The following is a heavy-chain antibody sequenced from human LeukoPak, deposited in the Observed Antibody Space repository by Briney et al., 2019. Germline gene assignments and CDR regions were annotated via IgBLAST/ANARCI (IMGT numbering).Heavy chain of an antibody. CDR2: IGGNGGST. D-gene: IGHD2-8*01. CDR3: ARGILMVHVTYWYFDL. V-gene: IGHV3-23*01. Sequence: PGGSLRLSCAASRFTFSNYAMSWVRQAPGKGLEWVSAIGGNGGSTYYADSVKGRFTISRDNSKDTLYLQMNGLRAEDTAVYYCARGILMVHVTYWYFDLWGRGTLVTVSS. J-gene: IGHJ2*01. CDR1: RFTFSNYA.